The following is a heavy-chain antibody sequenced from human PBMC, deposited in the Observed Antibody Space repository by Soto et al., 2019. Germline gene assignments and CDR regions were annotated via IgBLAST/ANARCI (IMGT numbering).Heavy chain of an antibody. CDR3: AGYRREAVAGYTLDN. CDR1: GGSISSNY. V-gene: IGHV4-59*01. D-gene: IGHD6-13*01. CDR2: VYNSGST. Sequence: LSLTCTVSGGSISSNYWTWIRQPPGKGLEWIGYVYNSGSTNYNPSLKSRVTISEDTSKSQFSLKVNSMTAADTAVYYCAGYRREAVAGYTLDNWGQGILVTVSS. J-gene: IGHJ4*02.